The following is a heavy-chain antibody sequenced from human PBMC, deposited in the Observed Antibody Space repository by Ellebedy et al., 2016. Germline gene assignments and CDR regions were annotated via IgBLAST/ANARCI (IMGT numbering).Heavy chain of an antibody. CDR1: GFTFSSYA. CDR3: AKDRAPISYGDYVG. Sequence: GESLKISXAASGFTFSSYAMSWVRQAPGKGLEWVSAISGSGGSTYYADSVKGRFTISRDNSKNTLYLQMNSLRAEDTAVYYCAKDRAPISYGDYVGWGQGTLVTVSS. D-gene: IGHD4-17*01. J-gene: IGHJ4*02. CDR2: ISGSGGST. V-gene: IGHV3-23*01.